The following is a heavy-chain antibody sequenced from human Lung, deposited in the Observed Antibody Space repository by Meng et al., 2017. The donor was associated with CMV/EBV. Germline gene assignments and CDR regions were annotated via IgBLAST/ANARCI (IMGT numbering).Heavy chain of an antibody. CDR2: MNPNNGDT. V-gene: IGHV1-8*01. J-gene: IGHJ6*02. D-gene: IGHD6-13*01. CDR3: ARVEGPAGAMLKYFYYYGMEV. Sequence: SXXVSXXASGYSFTRYDINWVRQAPGQGLEWMGWMNPNNGDTGYAQKFQGRVTMTRDTSISTVYMELNSLRSEDTAVYYCARVEGPAGAMLKYFYYYGMEVWXQGTTVTVSS. CDR1: GYSFTRYD.